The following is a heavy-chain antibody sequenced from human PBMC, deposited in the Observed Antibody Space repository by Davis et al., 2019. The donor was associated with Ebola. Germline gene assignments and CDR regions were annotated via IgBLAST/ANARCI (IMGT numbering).Heavy chain of an antibody. CDR2: ISAYNGQI. D-gene: IGHD6-13*01. Sequence: ASVKVSCKTSGYTFTSYGISWLRQAPGQGPEWMGWISAYNGQINYAQKFEGRVTMTTDTSTNTGYMELRSLKSDDTAMYYCAKDSSSWAYYDSAGYPFDHWGQGTLVTVSS. V-gene: IGHV1-18*01. J-gene: IGHJ4*02. CDR3: AKDSSSWAYYDSAGYPFDH. CDR1: GYTFTSYG.